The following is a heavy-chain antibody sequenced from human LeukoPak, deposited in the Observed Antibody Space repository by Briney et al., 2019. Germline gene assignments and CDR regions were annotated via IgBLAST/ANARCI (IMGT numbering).Heavy chain of an antibody. CDR1: EFTFSSHS. Sequence: GGSLRLSCAASEFTFSSHSMNWVRQAPGKGLEWVSYISGSSSTIYYADSVKGRFTISRDNSKHMLFLQMSSLRAEDTAVYYCAKGSPLDLGAGESYYYGMGVWGQGTTVTVSS. D-gene: IGHD3-10*01. CDR2: ISGSSSTI. J-gene: IGHJ6*02. V-gene: IGHV3-48*01. CDR3: AKGSPLDLGAGESYYYGMGV.